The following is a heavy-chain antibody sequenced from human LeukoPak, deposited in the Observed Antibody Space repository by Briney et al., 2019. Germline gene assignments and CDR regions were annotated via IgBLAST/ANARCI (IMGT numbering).Heavy chain of an antibody. CDR3: ARRGSIFEDSEWRTAFDI. Sequence: SETLSLTCSVSGGFMSSENEYWGWIRQTPGKGLEWIGSVYNTGSTNYNPSLKSRVTISVDTSKNQFSLKLSSVTAADTAFYYCARRGSIFEDSEWRTAFDIWGQGTMVIVSS. D-gene: IGHD3-9*01. J-gene: IGHJ3*02. CDR1: GGFMSSENEY. V-gene: IGHV4-39*07. CDR2: VYNTGST.